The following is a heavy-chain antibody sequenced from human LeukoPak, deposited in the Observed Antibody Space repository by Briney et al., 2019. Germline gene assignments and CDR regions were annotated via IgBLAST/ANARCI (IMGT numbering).Heavy chain of an antibody. V-gene: IGHV4-4*07. CDR3: ARASCSSTSCYSGYYYYYMDV. CDR1: GGSISSYY. D-gene: IGHD2-2*01. J-gene: IGHJ6*03. Sequence: PSETLSLTCTVSGGSISSYYWSWIRQPAGKGLEWIGRIYTSGSTNYNPSLKSRVTMSVDTSKNQFSLKLSSVTAADTAVYYCARASCSSTSCYSGYYYYYMDVWGKGTTVTISS. CDR2: IYTSGST.